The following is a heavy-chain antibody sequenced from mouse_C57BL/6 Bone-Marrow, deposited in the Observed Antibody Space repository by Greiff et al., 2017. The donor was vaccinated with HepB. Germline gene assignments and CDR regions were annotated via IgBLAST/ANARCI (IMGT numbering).Heavy chain of an antibody. D-gene: IGHD4-1*01. CDR1: GFTFSSYA. CDR3: ARDTLGDY. V-gene: IGHV5-4*01. Sequence: EVQLVESGGGLVKPGGSLKLSCAASGFTFSSYAMSWVRQTPEKRLEWVATISDGGSYTYYPDNVKGRFTISRDNAKNNLYLQMSHLKSEDTAMYYCARDTLGDYWGQGTTLTVSS. J-gene: IGHJ2*01. CDR2: ISDGGSYT.